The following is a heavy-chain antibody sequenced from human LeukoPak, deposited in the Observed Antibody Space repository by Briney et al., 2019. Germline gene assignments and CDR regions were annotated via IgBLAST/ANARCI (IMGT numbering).Heavy chain of an antibody. CDR2: ITGDYAT. D-gene: IGHD3-22*01. Sequence: GGSLRLSCAASGFTFSNFAMMWVRQAPGKGLEWVSSITGDYATYSADPAKGRFTTSRDNSKNIVYLQMDSLRDDDTAVYHCAKGAASGLVDWFDPWGQGTLVTVSS. V-gene: IGHV3-23*01. CDR1: GFTFSNFA. J-gene: IGHJ5*02. CDR3: AKGAASGLVDWFDP.